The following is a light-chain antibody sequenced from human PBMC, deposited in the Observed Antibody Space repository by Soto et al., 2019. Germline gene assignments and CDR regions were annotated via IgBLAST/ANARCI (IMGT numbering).Light chain of an antibody. CDR2: TAA. J-gene: IGKJ2*01. CDR1: QRITTY. Sequence: IHMTQSPSSLSASVGDRVTITCRASQRITTYLNWYQQKPGKAPKLLISTAATLQGGVPSRFSGSGSGTAFTRTSTTLQPEDFATYFCQQSYSTPYTFGQGTKLEIK. V-gene: IGKV1-39*01. CDR3: QQSYSTPYT.